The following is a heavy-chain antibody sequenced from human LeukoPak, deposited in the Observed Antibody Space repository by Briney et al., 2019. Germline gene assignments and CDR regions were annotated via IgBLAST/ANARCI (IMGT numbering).Heavy chain of an antibody. CDR1: GYTFTGYY. J-gene: IGHJ4*02. D-gene: IGHD6-19*01. CDR2: INPNSGGT. V-gene: IGHV1-2*02. CDR3: ASSIAVAGTGFDY. Sequence: ASVRVSCKASGYTFTGYYMHWVRQAPGQGLEWMGWINPNSGGTNYAQKFQGRVTMTRDTSISTAYMELSRLRSDDTAVYYYASSIAVAGTGFDYWGQGTLVTVSS.